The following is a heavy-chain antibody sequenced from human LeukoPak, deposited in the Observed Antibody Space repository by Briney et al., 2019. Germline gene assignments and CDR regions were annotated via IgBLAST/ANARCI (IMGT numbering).Heavy chain of an antibody. CDR1: GYTFSSYW. CDR3: ARQNDFRLDY. CDR2: IYPGDSDT. J-gene: IGHJ4*02. V-gene: IGHV5-51*01. Sequence: GESLRISFKGSGYTFSSYWIGWVRPMPGKGLEWMGIIYPGDSDTRYSPSLQGQVTISVDTSIGTAYLQWSSLKASDTAIYYCARQNDFRLDYWGQGTLVTVSP. D-gene: IGHD3-3*01.